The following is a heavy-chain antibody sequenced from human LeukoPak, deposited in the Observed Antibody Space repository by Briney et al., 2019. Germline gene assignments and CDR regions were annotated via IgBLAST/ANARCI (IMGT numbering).Heavy chain of an antibody. D-gene: IGHD1-26*01. CDR2: MYYRGST. CDR1: GGSISSSSHY. Sequence: SETLSLTCTVSGGSISSSSHYWGWLRQPPGKGLEWIGSMYYRGSTYHNPSLKSRVTISVDTSKNQFSLKLSSVTAADTAVYYCATTTIRLGYWGQGTLVTVSS. J-gene: IGHJ4*02. CDR3: ATTTIRLGY. V-gene: IGHV4-39*07.